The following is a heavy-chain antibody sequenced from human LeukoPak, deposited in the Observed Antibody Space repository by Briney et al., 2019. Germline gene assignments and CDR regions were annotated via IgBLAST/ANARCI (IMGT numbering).Heavy chain of an antibody. Sequence: GESLTLSCTGSGYSFTSYWIGWVRQMPGKGLEWMGIIYPGDSDTKYSPSFQGQVTISADKSISTAYLQWSSLRASDTAMYYCARHDSGSYHSDFQYWGQGTLVSVSS. CDR3: ARHDSGSYHSDFQY. D-gene: IGHD1-26*01. CDR1: GYSFTSYW. V-gene: IGHV5-51*01. J-gene: IGHJ1*01. CDR2: IYPGDSDT.